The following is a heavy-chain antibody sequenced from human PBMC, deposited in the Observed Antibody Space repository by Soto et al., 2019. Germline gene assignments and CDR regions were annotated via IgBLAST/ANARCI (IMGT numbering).Heavy chain of an antibody. V-gene: IGHV1-69*12. CDR1: GGIFNNYA. CDR2: IIPRFGTA. Sequence: QVQLVQSGAEVKKPGSSVKVSCKASGGIFNNYAISWVRQAPGQGLEWMGGIIPRFGTAIYAQKFQGRVTITADESTSAAYMQLSSPRSEDTAVYYCASSPDDSYANNWWNGLDPWGQGTLVTVSS. J-gene: IGHJ5*02. CDR3: ASSPDDSYANNWWNGLDP. D-gene: IGHD1-1*01.